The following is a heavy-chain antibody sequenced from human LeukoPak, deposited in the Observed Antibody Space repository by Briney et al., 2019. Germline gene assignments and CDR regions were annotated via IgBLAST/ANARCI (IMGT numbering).Heavy chain of an antibody. CDR1: GFTFSSYG. J-gene: IGHJ4*02. V-gene: IGHV3-30*18. Sequence: PGRSLRLSCAASGFTFSSYGMHWVRQAPGKGLEWVGVISYDGSNKYYADSVKGRLTISRDNSKNTLYLQMNSLRAGDTAVSYCAKEGEVDSSGYYYFDYWGQGTLVTVSS. D-gene: IGHD3-22*01. CDR3: AKEGEVDSSGYYYFDY. CDR2: ISYDGSNK.